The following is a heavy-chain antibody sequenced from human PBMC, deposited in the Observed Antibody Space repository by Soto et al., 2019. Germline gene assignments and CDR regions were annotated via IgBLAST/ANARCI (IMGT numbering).Heavy chain of an antibody. D-gene: IGHD3-10*01. CDR3: GRGSTHRGADAFDV. V-gene: IGHV4-30-4*01. J-gene: IGHJ3*01. CDR2: IYNSGRS. Sequence: SETLSLTCNLSAGSFSSSALYWSCIRQPQGKRLECVGYIYNSGRSDYNPSLKSGLAISVDTSKKQFFWKLGSVTAADTAIYYWGRGSTHRGADAFDVWGEGTMASV. CDR1: AGSFSSSALY.